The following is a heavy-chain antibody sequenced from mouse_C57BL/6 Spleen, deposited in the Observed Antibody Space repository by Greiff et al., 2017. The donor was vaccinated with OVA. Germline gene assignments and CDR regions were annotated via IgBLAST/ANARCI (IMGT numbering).Heavy chain of an antibody. CDR3: ARDPYGNYWYFDV. D-gene: IGHD2-1*01. V-gene: IGHV3-1*01. CDR1: GYSITSGYD. CDR2: ISYSGST. J-gene: IGHJ1*03. Sequence: EVQGVESGPGMVKPSQSLSLTCTVTGYSITSGYDWHWIRHFPGNKLEWMGYISYSGSTNYNPSLKSRITITHDTSKNHFFLKLNSVTTEDTATYYCARDPYGNYWYFDVWGTGTTVTVSS.